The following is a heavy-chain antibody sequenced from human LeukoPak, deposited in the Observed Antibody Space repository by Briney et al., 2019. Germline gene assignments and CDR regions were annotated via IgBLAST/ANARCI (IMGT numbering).Heavy chain of an antibody. J-gene: IGHJ4*02. CDR3: ARAKGPFDY. CDR2: INHSGST. CDR1: GGSFSGYY. V-gene: IGHV4-34*01. Sequence: SEILSLTCAVYGGSFSGYYWSWIRQPPGKGLEWIGEINHSGSTNYNPSLKSRVTISVDTSKNQFSLKLSSVTAADTAVYYCARAKGPFDYWGQGTLVTVSS.